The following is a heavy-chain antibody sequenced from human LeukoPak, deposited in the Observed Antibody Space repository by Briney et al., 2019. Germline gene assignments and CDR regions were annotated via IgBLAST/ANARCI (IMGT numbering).Heavy chain of an antibody. CDR3: AKVAHYYYGSESYYFFEH. CDR2: ISASGTLT. D-gene: IGHD3-10*01. J-gene: IGHJ4*02. Sequence: GGSLRLSCAAPGFSFSSYEMNWVRQAPGKGLEGISYISASGTLTHYADSVKGRFTISRDNAKNSLYLQMNSLRVEDTAIYYCAKVAHYYYGSESYYFFEHWGQGTPVTASS. V-gene: IGHV3-48*03. CDR1: GFSFSSYE.